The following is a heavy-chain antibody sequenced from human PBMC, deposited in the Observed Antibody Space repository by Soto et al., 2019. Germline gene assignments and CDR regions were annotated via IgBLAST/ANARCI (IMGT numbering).Heavy chain of an antibody. CDR1: GYTFTNYD. J-gene: IGHJ4*02. Sequence: QVQLVQSGAEVKKPGASVKVSCKASGYTFTNYDFNWVRQATGQGLEWMGWMNPNSGNTGYAQKFPGRVTMTRNTSISTAYMELSSLRSDDTAVYYCATGAEARGRYCTSTSCSDYWGQGTLVTVSS. CDR2: MNPNSGNT. CDR3: ATGAEARGRYCTSTSCSDY. V-gene: IGHV1-8*01. D-gene: IGHD2-2*01.